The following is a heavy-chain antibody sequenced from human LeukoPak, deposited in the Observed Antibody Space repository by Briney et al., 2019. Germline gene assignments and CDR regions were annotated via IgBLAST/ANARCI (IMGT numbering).Heavy chain of an antibody. CDR1: GFTFSSYA. J-gene: IGHJ4*02. CDR2: ISYDGSNK. Sequence: GGSLRLSCAASGFTFSSYAMHWVRQAPGKGLEWVAVISYDGSNKYYADSVKGRFTISRDNSKNTLYLQMNSLRAEDTAVYYCAKSAGQARYSGSYFDYWGQGTLVTVSS. D-gene: IGHD1-26*01. V-gene: IGHV3-30-3*02. CDR3: AKSAGQARYSGSYFDY.